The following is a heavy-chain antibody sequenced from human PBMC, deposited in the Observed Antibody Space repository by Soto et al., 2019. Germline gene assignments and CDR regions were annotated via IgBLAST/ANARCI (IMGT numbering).Heavy chain of an antibody. V-gene: IGHV3-53*01. CDR2: IHPGGDT. CDR1: AFTVSSNY. D-gene: IGHD2-15*01. Sequence: HPGGSLRLSCAASAFTVSSNYMSWVRQAPGKGLEWVSSIHPGGDTFYADSVKGRFTISRDTSKNTLYLQMSNQRAEDTAVYYRARGFPGGKGSPPDFLGQVSLVTVSS. CDR3: ARGFPGGKGSPPDF. J-gene: IGHJ4*02.